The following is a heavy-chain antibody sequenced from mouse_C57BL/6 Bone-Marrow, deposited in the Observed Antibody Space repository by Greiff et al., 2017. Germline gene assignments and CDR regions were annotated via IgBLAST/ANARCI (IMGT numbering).Heavy chain of an antibody. V-gene: IGHV5-9*01. Sequence: EVMLVESGGGLVKPGGSLKLSCAASGFTFSSYTMSWVRQTPEKRLEWVATISGGGGNTYYPDSVKGRFTISRDNAKNTLYLQMSSLRSEDTALYYCARQGVGITTVVAHFDYWGQGTTLTVSS. CDR1: GFTFSSYT. CDR3: ARQGVGITTVVAHFDY. D-gene: IGHD1-1*01. J-gene: IGHJ2*01. CDR2: ISGGGGNT.